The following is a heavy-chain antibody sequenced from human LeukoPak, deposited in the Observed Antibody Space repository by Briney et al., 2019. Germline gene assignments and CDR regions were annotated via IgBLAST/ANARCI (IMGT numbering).Heavy chain of an antibody. J-gene: IGHJ4*02. D-gene: IGHD6-19*01. Sequence: GGSLRLSCAASGFTFSSYWMSWVRQAPGKGLEWVANIKQDGSEKYYVDSVKGRFTVSRDNAKNSLYLQINSPTAEDTAVYYCARAHSSAWGYWGQGTLVTVSS. CDR2: IKQDGSEK. V-gene: IGHV3-7*01. CDR3: ARAHSSAWGY. CDR1: GFTFSSYW.